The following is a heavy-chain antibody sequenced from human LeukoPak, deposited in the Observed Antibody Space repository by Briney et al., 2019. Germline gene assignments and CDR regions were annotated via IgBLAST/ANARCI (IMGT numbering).Heavy chain of an antibody. Sequence: GGSQRLSCAASGFTFSSYAMSWVRQAPGKGLEWVSAISGSGGSTYYADSVKGRFTISRDNSKNTLYLQMNSLRAEDTAVYYCAKGSTVTTRTPFDYWGQGTLVTVSS. J-gene: IGHJ4*02. D-gene: IGHD4-17*01. CDR3: AKGSTVTTRTPFDY. CDR1: GFTFSSYA. CDR2: ISGSGGST. V-gene: IGHV3-23*01.